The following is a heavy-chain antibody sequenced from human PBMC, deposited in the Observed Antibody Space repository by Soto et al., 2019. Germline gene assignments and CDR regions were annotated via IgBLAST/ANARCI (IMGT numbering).Heavy chain of an antibody. CDR1: GVSISSGSYY. CDR2: IYSIEST. CDR3: ARGGGDYGGIN. D-gene: IGHD4-17*01. Sequence: QVQLQESGPGLVKPSQTLSLTCTVSGVSISSGSYYWSWIRQHAGKGLEWIGYIYSIESTYYNPSLRSRVSISIDTSKNQFFLNLTSVTAADTAVYYCARGGGDYGGINWGQGTLVTVSS. J-gene: IGHJ4*02. V-gene: IGHV4-31*03.